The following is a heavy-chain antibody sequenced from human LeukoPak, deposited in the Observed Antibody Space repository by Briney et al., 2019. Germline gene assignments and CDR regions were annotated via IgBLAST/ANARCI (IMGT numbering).Heavy chain of an antibody. D-gene: IGHD3-22*01. CDR1: GGSISSYY. Sequence: SETLSLTCTASGGSISSYYWSWLRQPPGKGLEWIGYIYYSGSTNYNPSLKSRVTISVDTSKNQFSLKLSSVTAADTAVYYCARDRGYYDSSGYYHWGQGTLVTVSS. J-gene: IGHJ4*02. CDR2: IYYSGST. V-gene: IGHV4-59*12. CDR3: ARDRGYYDSSGYYH.